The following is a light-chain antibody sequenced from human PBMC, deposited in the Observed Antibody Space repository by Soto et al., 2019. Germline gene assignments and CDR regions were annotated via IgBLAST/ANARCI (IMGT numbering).Light chain of an antibody. J-gene: IGKJ2*01. V-gene: IGKV3-15*01. CDR2: GAS. CDR1: ESVGSN. Sequence: EIVMTQSPVTLSVSPGERATLSCRASESVGSNLAWYQQKPGQAPRLLIHGASKRATGIPARFSGSGSGTEFTLTISSLQSEDFAVYYCQQYYKWPPETFGQGTKVEIK. CDR3: QQYYKWPPET.